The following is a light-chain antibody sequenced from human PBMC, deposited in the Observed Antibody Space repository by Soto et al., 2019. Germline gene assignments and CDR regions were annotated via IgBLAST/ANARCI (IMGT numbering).Light chain of an antibody. V-gene: IGLV3-21*02. J-gene: IGLJ2*01. CDR3: HVLYSISDHVV. CDR2: EDT. CDR1: NIEGEI. Sequence: SYELTQPPSVSVAPGETARLSCGGNNIEGEIVHWYRQKRGQAPVLVVSEDTDRPSGIPERFSGSNSGNTATLTISRVEAGDEVCYYCHVLYSISDHVVFCGATKLSVL.